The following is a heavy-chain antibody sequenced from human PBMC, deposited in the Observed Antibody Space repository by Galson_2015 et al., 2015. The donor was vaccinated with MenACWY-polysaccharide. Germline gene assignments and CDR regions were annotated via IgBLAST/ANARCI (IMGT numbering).Heavy chain of an antibody. Sequence: SLRLSCAASGFTFTKYAMNWVRQAPGEGLEWVSTISTGGGTTYFVDSVKGRFTISRDNGRSSLYLQMNGLRAEDTAVYYCARGHYGMD. V-gene: IGHV3-21*06. CDR1: GFTFTKYA. J-gene: IGHJ6*01. CDR2: ISTGGGTT. CDR3: ARGHYGMD.